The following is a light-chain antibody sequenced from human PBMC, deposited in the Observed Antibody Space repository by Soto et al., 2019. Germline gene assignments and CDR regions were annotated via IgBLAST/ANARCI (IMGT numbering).Light chain of an antibody. CDR1: QNISRY. J-gene: IGKJ5*01. Sequence: DIKITQSPSSLSASVGNRITITCRASQNISRYLNWYQHKPGKAPKLLINAASSLERGVPSRFSGGGSGTDFTLNISSLQPDDFATYYCQQANSFPRSFGQGTRLEIK. CDR3: QQANSFPRS. CDR2: AAS. V-gene: IGKV1-39*01.